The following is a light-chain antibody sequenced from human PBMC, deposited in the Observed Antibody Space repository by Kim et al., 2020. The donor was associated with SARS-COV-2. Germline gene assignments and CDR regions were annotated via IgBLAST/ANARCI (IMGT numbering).Light chain of an antibody. CDR3: QHRSD. CDR1: QSISSS. CDR2: DAS. J-gene: IGKJ4*01. Sequence: EIVLTQSPATLSLSPGERATLSCRASQSISSSLAWYQKKPGQAPRLLIYDASNRATGIPARFSGSGPGTDFTLTISSLEPEDFAVYYCQHRSDFGGGTKLEI. V-gene: IGKV3D-11*02.